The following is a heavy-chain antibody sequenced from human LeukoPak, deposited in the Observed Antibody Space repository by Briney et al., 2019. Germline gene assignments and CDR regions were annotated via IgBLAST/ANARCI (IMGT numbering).Heavy chain of an antibody. CDR3: AKGGKWDVTPFDY. CDR2: ISGGGGST. Sequence: ISGGGGSTYYADSVKGRFTISRHNSKNPLYLQVNSLRAEDTAVYYCAKGGKWDVTPFDYWGQGTLVTVSS. V-gene: IGHV3-23*01. D-gene: IGHD1-26*01. J-gene: IGHJ4*02.